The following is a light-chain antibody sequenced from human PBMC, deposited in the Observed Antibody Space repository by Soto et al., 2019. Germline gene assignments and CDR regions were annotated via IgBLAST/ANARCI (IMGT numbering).Light chain of an antibody. J-gene: IGLJ2*01. V-gene: IGLV2-11*01. CDR2: DVS. CDR1: IRDIGGYNF. CDR3: CSYAGSNTLA. Sequence: QSALTQPRSVSGSPGQSITISCSGTIRDIGGYNFISWYKQHPGADPKIIIYDVSKRPSGVPDRFSGSTSGNTASLTISGLQAEDDAFYYCCSYAGSNTLAFGGGTKLTVL.